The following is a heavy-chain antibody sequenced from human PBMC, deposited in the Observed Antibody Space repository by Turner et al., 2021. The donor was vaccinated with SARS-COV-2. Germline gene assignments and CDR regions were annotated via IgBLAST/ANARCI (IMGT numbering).Heavy chain of an antibody. J-gene: IGHJ4*02. CDR2: IWYDGSNK. D-gene: IGHD5-12*01. CDR3: ARDGGYSGYAYFDY. CDR1: GFTFSSYG. Sequence: QVQLVASGGGVVQPGRSLRLSCAASGFTFSSYGMHWVRRAPGKGLEGVAVIWYDGSNKYYADSVKGRFNISRDNSKNTLYLQMNSLRAEDTAVYYGARDGGYSGYAYFDYWGQGTLVTVSS. V-gene: IGHV3-33*01.